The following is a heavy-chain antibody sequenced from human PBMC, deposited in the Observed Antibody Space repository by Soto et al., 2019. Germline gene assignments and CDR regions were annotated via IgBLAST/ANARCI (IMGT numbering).Heavy chain of an antibody. J-gene: IGHJ4*02. CDR2: VIPMFGTA. CDR1: GDTFSSYA. Sequence: QVPLVQSGAEVKKPGSSVKVSCKASGDTFSSYAINWVRQAPGQGLECKGGVIPMFGTANYAQKFKGRVTITADERTSTVYMELRSLRFEQTSVYYCAGVGPAQYYDRSGYHSPPDYWGQGTLVSVSS. V-gene: IGHV1-69*01. CDR3: AGVGPAQYYDRSGYHSPPDY. D-gene: IGHD3-22*01.